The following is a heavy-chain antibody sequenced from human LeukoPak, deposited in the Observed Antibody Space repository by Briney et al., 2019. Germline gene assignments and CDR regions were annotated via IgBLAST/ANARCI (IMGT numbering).Heavy chain of an antibody. V-gene: IGHV3-21*01. CDR1: GFTFSSYC. D-gene: IGHD6-13*01. J-gene: IGHJ4*02. CDR3: ARDRQQLIIYYFDY. Sequence: GGSLRLSCAASGFTFSSYCMNWVRQAPGKGLEWVSSISSSSSYIYYADSVKGRFTISRDNAKNSLYLQMNSLRAEDTAVYYCARDRQQLIIYYFDYWGQGTLVTVSS. CDR2: ISSSSSYI.